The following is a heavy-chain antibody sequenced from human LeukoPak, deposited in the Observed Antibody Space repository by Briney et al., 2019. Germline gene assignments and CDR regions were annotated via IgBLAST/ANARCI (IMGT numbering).Heavy chain of an antibody. J-gene: IGHJ4*02. CDR2: IYTSGST. CDR3: ARGGPTVTYDY. V-gene: IGHV4-61*02. D-gene: IGHD4-11*01. CDR1: GGSISSGSYY. Sequence: SQTLSLTCTVSGGSISSGSYYWSWIRQPAGKGLEWIGRIYTSGSTYYNPSLKSRVTISVDTSKNQFSLKLSSVTAADTAVYYCARGGPTVTYDYWGQGTLVTVSS.